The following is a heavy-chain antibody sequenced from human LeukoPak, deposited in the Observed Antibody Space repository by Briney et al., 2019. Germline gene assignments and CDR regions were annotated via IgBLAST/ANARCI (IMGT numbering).Heavy chain of an antibody. Sequence: PSETLSLTCAVSGGSISSGGYSWSWIRQPPGKGLEWIGYISYSGSTYTNPSLKSRVSISADTSKNQFSLKLSSVTAADTAVYYCARGGYYYDSNGYFPSMDVWGKGTTVTVSS. D-gene: IGHD3-22*01. V-gene: IGHV4-30-4*07. CDR1: GGSISSGGYS. CDR2: ISYSGST. J-gene: IGHJ6*03. CDR3: ARGGYYYDSNGYFPSMDV.